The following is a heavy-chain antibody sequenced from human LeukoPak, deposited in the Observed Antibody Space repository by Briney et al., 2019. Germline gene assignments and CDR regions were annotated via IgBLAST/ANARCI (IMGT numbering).Heavy chain of an antibody. CDR2: INHSGST. V-gene: IGHV4-34*01. J-gene: IGHJ4*02. CDR1: GGPFSGYY. Sequence: SETLSLTCAVYGGPFSGYYWSWIRQPPGKGLEWIGEINHSGSTNYNPSLKSRVTISVDTSKNQFSLKLSSVTAADTAVYYCARRRAGSWRYYFDYWGQGTLVTVSS. D-gene: IGHD6-13*01. CDR3: ARRRAGSWRYYFDY.